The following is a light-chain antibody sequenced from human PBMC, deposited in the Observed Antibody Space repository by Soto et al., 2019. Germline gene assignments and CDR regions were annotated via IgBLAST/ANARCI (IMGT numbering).Light chain of an antibody. J-gene: IGKJ2*01. CDR2: AAS. CDR1: QSISSY. V-gene: IGKV1-39*01. Sequence: DIQMTQSPSSLSASVGDRVTITCRASQSISSYLNWYQQKPGKAPKVLIYAASSLQSGVPSRFSGSGSGTDLTLTISSLQPEDFATYYCQQSYSTPLYTFGQGTKLEIK. CDR3: QQSYSTPLYT.